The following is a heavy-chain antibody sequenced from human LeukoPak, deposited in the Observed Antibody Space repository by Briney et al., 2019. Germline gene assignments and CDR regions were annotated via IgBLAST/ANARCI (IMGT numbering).Heavy chain of an antibody. CDR3: AREYYHGSGSYYNGY. CDR2: IKQDGGEK. D-gene: IGHD3-10*01. Sequence: PGGSLRLSCAASGFTFRSYWMTWVRQTPGKGLEWVANIKQDGGEKYYVASVKGRFTISRDNAKNSLYLQMNSLRAEDTAVYYCAREYYHGSGSYYNGYWGQGTLVTVSS. J-gene: IGHJ4*02. V-gene: IGHV3-7*04. CDR1: GFTFRSYW.